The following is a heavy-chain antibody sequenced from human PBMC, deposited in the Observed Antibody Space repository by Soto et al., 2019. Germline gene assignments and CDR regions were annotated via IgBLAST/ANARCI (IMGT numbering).Heavy chain of an antibody. V-gene: IGHV1-69*02. D-gene: IGHD3-10*01. Sequence: SEKVSCKAYGDTLRFYTIKLVPPAPGLVLEWMGRVNPILSISYYAQKFQRRVTMTADESTKTASKGLRSLRSKATAFYYCATSYDSGYRAFDDCGQGALVTVSP. J-gene: IGHJ4*02. CDR3: ATSYDSGYRAFDD. CDR2: VNPILSIS. CDR1: GDTLRFYT.